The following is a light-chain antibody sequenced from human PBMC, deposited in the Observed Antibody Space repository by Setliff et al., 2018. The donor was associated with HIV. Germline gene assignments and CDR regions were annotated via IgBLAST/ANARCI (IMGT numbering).Light chain of an antibody. V-gene: IGLV2-11*01. CDR3: CSYAGSYTEV. CDR2: DVS. J-gene: IGLJ1*01. Sequence: QSALTQPRSVSGSPGQSVTISCTGASSDVGGYNYVSWFQQSPGKAPKLIIYDVSKRPSGVPDRFSGSKSGNTASLTISGLQAEYEADYYCCSYAGSYTEVFGTGTKVTV. CDR1: SSDVGGYNY.